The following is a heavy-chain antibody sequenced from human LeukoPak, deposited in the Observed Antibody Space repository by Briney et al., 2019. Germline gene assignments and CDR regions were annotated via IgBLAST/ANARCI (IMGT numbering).Heavy chain of an antibody. Sequence: ASVKVSCKASGYTFTSYYMHWVRQAPGQGLEWMGIINPSGGSTSHAQKFQGRVTMTRDTSTSTVYMELSSLRSEDTAVYYCAREDNPTTVTTSGFDYWGQGTLVTVSS. V-gene: IGHV1-46*01. CDR3: AREDNPTTVTTSGFDY. CDR1: GYTFTSYY. CDR2: INPSGGST. J-gene: IGHJ4*02. D-gene: IGHD4-17*01.